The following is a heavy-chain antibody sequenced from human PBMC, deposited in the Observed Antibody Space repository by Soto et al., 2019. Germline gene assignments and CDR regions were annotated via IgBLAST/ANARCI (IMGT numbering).Heavy chain of an antibody. CDR1: GGSFSGYY. Sequence: SETLSLTCAVYGGSFSGYYWSWIRQPPGKGLEWIGEINHSGSTNYNPSLKSRVTISVDTSKNQFSLKLSSVTAADTAVYYCARGTDIVRMVYDVEPNWFDPWGQGNLVTVSS. J-gene: IGHJ5*02. V-gene: IGHV4-34*01. CDR2: INHSGST. CDR3: ARGTDIVRMVYDVEPNWFDP. D-gene: IGHD2-8*01.